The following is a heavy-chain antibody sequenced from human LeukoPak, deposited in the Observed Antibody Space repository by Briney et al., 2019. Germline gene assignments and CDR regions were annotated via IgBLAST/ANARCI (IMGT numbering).Heavy chain of an antibody. CDR1: EFTFSNNW. V-gene: IGHV3-7*01. CDR2: IKEDGSIK. J-gene: IGHJ6*03. Sequence: GGSLRLSCAASEFTFSNNWMSWVRQAPGKGPEWVASIKEDGSIKYYVDSVKGRFTISRDTAKNSLFLQMNSLRAEDTAVYYCARESRGYDILTGKYHRGYYSYYMDVWGKGTTVTVSS. CDR3: ARESRGYDILTGKYHRGYYSYYMDV. D-gene: IGHD3-9*01.